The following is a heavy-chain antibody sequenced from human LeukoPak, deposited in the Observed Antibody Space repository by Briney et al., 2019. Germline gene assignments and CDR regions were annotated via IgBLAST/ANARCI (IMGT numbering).Heavy chain of an antibody. D-gene: IGHD2-2*01. CDR3: ARDDIVVVPAGRYYYYMDV. CDR2: IYYSGST. J-gene: IGHJ6*03. V-gene: IGHV4-39*07. Sequence: PSETLSLTCTVSGGSISSSSYYWGWIRQPPGKGLEWIGSIYYSGSTYYNPSLKSRVTISVDTSKNQFSLKLNSVTAADTAVYYCARDDIVVVPAGRYYYYMDVWGKGTTVTVSS. CDR1: GGSISSSSYY.